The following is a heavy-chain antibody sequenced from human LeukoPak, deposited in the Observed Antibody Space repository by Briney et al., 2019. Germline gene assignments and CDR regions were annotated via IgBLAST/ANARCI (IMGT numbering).Heavy chain of an antibody. Sequence: SETLSLTCAVYGGSFSGYYWSWIRQPPGKGLEWIGEINHSGSTNYNPSLKSRVTISVDTSKNQFSLKLSSVTAADTAVYYCARDIGYSSSSFDYWGQGTLVTVSS. J-gene: IGHJ4*02. CDR1: GGSFSGYY. CDR3: ARDIGYSSSSFDY. CDR2: INHSGST. D-gene: IGHD6-6*01. V-gene: IGHV4-34*01.